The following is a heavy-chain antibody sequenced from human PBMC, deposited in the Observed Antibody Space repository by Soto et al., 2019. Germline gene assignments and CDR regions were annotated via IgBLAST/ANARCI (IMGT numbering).Heavy chain of an antibody. CDR3: AREAYYYDRSGYHHNVHAF. V-gene: IGHV1-46*01. J-gene: IGHJ4*02. Sequence: ASVKVSCKASGYTFTSYYMHWVRQAPGQGLEWMGIINPSGGSTSYAQKFQGRVTMTRDTSTSTVYMELSSLRSEDTAVYYCAREAYYYDRSGYHHNVHAFRGQGSLVIVSS. D-gene: IGHD3-22*01. CDR2: INPSGGST. CDR1: GYTFTSYY.